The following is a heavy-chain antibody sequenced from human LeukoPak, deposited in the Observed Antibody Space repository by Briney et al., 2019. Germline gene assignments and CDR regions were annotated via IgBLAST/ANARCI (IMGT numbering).Heavy chain of an antibody. V-gene: IGHV1-2*06. CDR3: ARDSGSLGYFDWPIGY. CDR2: INGKNGDT. D-gene: IGHD3-9*01. CDR1: GYTFTDYY. J-gene: IGHJ4*02. Sequence: ASVKVSCKASGYTFTDYYIHWVRQAPGQGLEWMGRINGKNGDTNYARKFQGRVTMTRDTSISTAYMELSRLRSDDTAVYYCARDSGSLGYFDWPIGYWGQGTLVTVSS.